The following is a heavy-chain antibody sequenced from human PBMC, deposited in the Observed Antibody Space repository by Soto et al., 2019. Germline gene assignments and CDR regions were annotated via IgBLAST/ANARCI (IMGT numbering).Heavy chain of an antibody. D-gene: IGHD4-17*01. V-gene: IGHV1-69*06. CDR2: IIPIFGTA. CDR1: GGTFSSYA. CDR3: AQMNGYGVYCFDY. Sequence: GASVKVSCKASGGTFSSYAISWVRQAPGQGLEWMGGIIPIFGTANYAQKFQGRVTITADKSTSTAYMELSSLRSEDTAVYYCAQMNGYGVYCFDYWGQGTLVTVSS. J-gene: IGHJ4*02.